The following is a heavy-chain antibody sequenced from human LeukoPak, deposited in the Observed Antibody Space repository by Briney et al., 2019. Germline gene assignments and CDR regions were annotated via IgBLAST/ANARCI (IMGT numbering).Heavy chain of an antibody. CDR1: GFTFSPYG. Sequence: GGSLRLSCVASGFTFSPYGMHWARQAPGKGLESVAAIWNDGTHHYYADSVKGRFTISRDNFKSTLYLDMDSLSAEDAAFYFCARDPDPSADSFFDLWGQGTLVTVSS. J-gene: IGHJ4*02. CDR2: IWNDGTHH. D-gene: IGHD2-21*02. CDR3: ARDPDPSADSFFDL. V-gene: IGHV3-33*01.